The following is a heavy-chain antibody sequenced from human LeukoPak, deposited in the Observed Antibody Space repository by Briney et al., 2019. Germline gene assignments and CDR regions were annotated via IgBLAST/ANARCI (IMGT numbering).Heavy chain of an antibody. J-gene: IGHJ4*02. CDR2: MNPNSGDT. Sequence: GASVTVSCKASGYTFTSYDINWVRQATGQGLEWMGWMNPNSGDTGYAQKFQGRVTITRNTSISTAYMELSSLRSEDTAVYYCASAGTTGNFDYWGQGTLVTVSS. V-gene: IGHV1-8*03. D-gene: IGHD4-17*01. CDR1: GYTFTSYD. CDR3: ASAGTTGNFDY.